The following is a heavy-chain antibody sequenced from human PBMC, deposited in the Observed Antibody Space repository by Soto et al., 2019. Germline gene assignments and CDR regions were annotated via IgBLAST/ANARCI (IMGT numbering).Heavy chain of an antibody. CDR3: GKVLVGATGHTDSDS. D-gene: IGHD2-15*01. CDR2: IDYNGVT. CDR1: GGSIYRSGYY. Sequence: QVQLQESGPGLVKPSETLSLTCTVSGGSIYRSGYYWGWIRHPPGRGLEWIGNIDYNGVTYSNPSLKSRVIITRDTSKNQFSLKLTSVTAADTALYYCGKVLVGATGHTDSDSWGPGTLVAVSS. J-gene: IGHJ4*02. V-gene: IGHV4-39*01.